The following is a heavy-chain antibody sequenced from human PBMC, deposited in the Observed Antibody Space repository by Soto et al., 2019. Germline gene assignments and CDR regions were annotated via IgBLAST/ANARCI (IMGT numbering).Heavy chain of an antibody. CDR2: IIPLFGTE. Sequence: QVHLVQSGAEVKKPGSSVKVSCKASGGPFISFAISWVRQAPGQGLAWLGGIIPLFGTENNAQKFQGRVTITADDSTCTADMELSSLRSEDTAVYYCAWIPGGYSYAFTGYYGMDVWGQGTTVTVSS. D-gene: IGHD5-18*01. J-gene: IGHJ6*02. V-gene: IGHV1-69*01. CDR3: AWIPGGYSYAFTGYYGMDV. CDR1: GGPFISFA.